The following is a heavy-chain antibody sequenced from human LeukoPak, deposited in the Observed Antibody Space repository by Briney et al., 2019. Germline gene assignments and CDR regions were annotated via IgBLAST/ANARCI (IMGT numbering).Heavy chain of an antibody. Sequence: SETLSLTCTVSGGSISGYYWSWIRQPPGKGLEWIGEINHSGSTNYNPSLKSRVTISVDTSKNQFSLKLSSVTAADTAVYYCARPPYCSSTSCYRAWFDPWGQGTLVTVSS. CDR2: INHSGST. J-gene: IGHJ5*02. V-gene: IGHV4-34*01. D-gene: IGHD2-2*02. CDR3: ARPPYCSSTSCYRAWFDP. CDR1: GGSISGYY.